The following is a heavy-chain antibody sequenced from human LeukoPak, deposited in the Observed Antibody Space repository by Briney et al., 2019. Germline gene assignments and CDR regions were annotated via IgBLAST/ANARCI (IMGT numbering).Heavy chain of an antibody. V-gene: IGHV3-74*01. Sequence: GGSLRLSCAASGFSFSHYWMHWVRQAPGEGLVWLSRINGDGSSTTYADSVEGRFGVSRDNARNTLYLQMNSLRAEDTAIYYCARARVSNDNGDNWFDPWGQGTLVTVTS. J-gene: IGHJ5*02. CDR3: ARARVSNDNGDNWFDP. CDR1: GFSFSHYW. CDR2: INGDGSST. D-gene: IGHD3-16*01.